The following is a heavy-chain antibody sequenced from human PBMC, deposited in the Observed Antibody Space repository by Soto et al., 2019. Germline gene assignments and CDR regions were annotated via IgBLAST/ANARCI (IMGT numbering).Heavy chain of an antibody. CDR1: DGSISSVD. J-gene: IGHJ5*02. D-gene: IGHD3-22*01. CDR2: IYLGGSI. CDR3: TGAYYDIDGYSLDP. Sequence: SETLSLTCSVSDGSISSVDWPWIRHPPGKRLEWIGYIYLGGSINYNPSLKSRVIISVDTSKNQFSLCLSSVTAVDTAVYYCTGAYYDIDGYSLDPWGQGTSVTVSS. V-gene: IGHV4-59*01.